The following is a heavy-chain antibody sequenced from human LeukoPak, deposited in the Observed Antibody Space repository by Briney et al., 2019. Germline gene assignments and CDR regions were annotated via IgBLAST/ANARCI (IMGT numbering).Heavy chain of an antibody. J-gene: IGHJ6*02. V-gene: IGHV3-11*01. CDR2: ISSSGSTI. D-gene: IGHD4-17*01. CDR1: GFTFSDYY. CDR3: ARASGVEATETYYYYGMDV. Sequence: GGSLRLSCAASGFTFSDYYMSWIRQAPGKGLEWVSYISSSGSTIYYADSVKGRFTISRDNAKNSLYLQVNSLRAEDTAVYYCARASGVEATETYYYYGMDVWGQGTTVTVSS.